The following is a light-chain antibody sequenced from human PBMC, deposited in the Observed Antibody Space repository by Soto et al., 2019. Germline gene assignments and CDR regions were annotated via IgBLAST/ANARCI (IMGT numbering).Light chain of an antibody. CDR2: AAS. CDR1: QGISSY. V-gene: IGKV1-9*01. Sequence: DIQLTQSPSFLSASVGDRVTITCRASQGISSYLAWYQQKPGKAPKLLIYAASTLQSGVPLRFSGSGSGTSFTLTISSLQPEDFATYYCQQYDNLPFTFGPGTKVDIK. CDR3: QQYDNLPFT. J-gene: IGKJ3*01.